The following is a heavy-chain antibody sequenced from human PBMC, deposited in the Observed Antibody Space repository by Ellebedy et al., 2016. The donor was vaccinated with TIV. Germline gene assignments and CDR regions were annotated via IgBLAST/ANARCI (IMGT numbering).Heavy chain of an antibody. CDR1: GFSLSTSGVG. J-gene: IGHJ3*02. V-gene: IGHV2-5*01. CDR3: AHSFESSIAAATDAFDI. D-gene: IGHD6-13*01. CDR2: IYWNDDK. Sequence: SGPTLVXPTQTLTLTCTFSGFSLSTSGVGVVWIRQPPGKALEWLALIYWNDDKRYSPSLKSRLTITKDTSKNQVVLTMTNMDPVDTATYYCAHSFESSIAAATDAFDIWGQGTMVTVSS.